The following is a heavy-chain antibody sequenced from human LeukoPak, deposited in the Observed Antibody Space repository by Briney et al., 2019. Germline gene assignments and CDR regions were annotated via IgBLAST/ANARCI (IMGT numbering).Heavy chain of an antibody. J-gene: IGHJ4*02. CDR1: GFTFSSYE. Sequence: GGSLRLSCAASGFTFSSYEMNWVRQAPGKGLEWVSYISSSGSTIYYADSVKGRFTISRDNAKNTLYLQMNSLRAEDTAVYYCARGEAVYAVAEYYFDYWGQGTLVTVSS. CDR2: ISSSGSTI. CDR3: ARGEAVYAVAEYYFDY. D-gene: IGHD6-19*01. V-gene: IGHV3-48*03.